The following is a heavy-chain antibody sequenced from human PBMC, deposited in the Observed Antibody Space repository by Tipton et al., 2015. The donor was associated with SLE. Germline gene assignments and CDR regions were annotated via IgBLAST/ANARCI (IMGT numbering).Heavy chain of an antibody. CDR3: AREGGGY. J-gene: IGHJ4*02. CDR2: VLTSGST. D-gene: IGHD3-16*01. V-gene: IGHV4-4*07. Sequence: TLSLTCTVSGDSISNYYWSWIRQPAGKGLEWIGRVLTSGSTNYNPSLKSRDTITVDTSKNQFSLQLSSVTAADTAVYYCAREGGGYWGQGTLVTVSS. CDR1: GDSISNYY.